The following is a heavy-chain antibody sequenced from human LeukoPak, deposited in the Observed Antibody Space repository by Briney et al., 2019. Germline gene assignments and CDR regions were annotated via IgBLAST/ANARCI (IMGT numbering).Heavy chain of an antibody. CDR1: GGSFSGYY. D-gene: IGHD3-3*02. J-gene: IGHJ6*03. V-gene: IGHV4-34*01. CDR3: ARGHFWSGYYPYYYYYYMDV. Sequence: KPSETLSLTCAVYGGSFSGYYWSWIRQPPGKGLEWIGEINHSGSTNYNPSLKSRVTISVDTSKNQFSLKLSSVTAADTAVYYFARGHFWSGYYPYYYYYYMDVWGKGTTVTVSS. CDR2: INHSGST.